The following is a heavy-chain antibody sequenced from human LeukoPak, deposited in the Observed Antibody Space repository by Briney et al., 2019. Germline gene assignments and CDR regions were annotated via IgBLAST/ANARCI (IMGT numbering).Heavy chain of an antibody. J-gene: IGHJ3*02. V-gene: IGHV3-23*01. CDR2: ISGSGGST. CDR1: GFTVSSNY. D-gene: IGHD1-26*01. Sequence: GGSLRLSCAASGFTVSSNYMSWVRQAPGKGLEWVSAISGSGGSTYYADSVKGRFTIPRDNSKNTLYLQMNSLRAEDTAVYYCAKRGYSGPSHAFDIWGQGTMVTVSS. CDR3: AKRGYSGPSHAFDI.